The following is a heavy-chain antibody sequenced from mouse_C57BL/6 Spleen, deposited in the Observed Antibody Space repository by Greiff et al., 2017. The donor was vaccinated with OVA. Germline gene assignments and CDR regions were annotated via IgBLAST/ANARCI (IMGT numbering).Heavy chain of an antibody. Sequence: QVQLQQSGAELMKPGASVKLSCKATGYTFTGYWIEWVKQRPGHGLEWIGEILPGSGSTNSNEKFKGKATFTADTSSNTAYMQLSSLTTEDSAIYYCARRDGYYFYYAMDYWGQGTSVTVSS. J-gene: IGHJ4*01. CDR1: GYTFTGYW. CDR2: ILPGSGST. CDR3: ARRDGYYFYYAMDY. D-gene: IGHD2-3*01. V-gene: IGHV1-9*01.